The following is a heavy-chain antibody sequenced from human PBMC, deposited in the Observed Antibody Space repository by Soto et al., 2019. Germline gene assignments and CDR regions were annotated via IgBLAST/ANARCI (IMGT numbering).Heavy chain of an antibody. CDR2: IYYSGST. J-gene: IGHJ4*02. Sequence: QVQLQESGPGLVKPSETLSLTCTVSGGSISSYYWSWIRQPPGKGLEWIGYIYYSGSTNYNPSLKSRVTISVDTSKNQFSLKLSSVTAADTAVYYCVRVRMSTGQVDYWGQGTLVTVSS. V-gene: IGHV4-59*01. CDR3: VRVRMSTGQVDY. CDR1: GGSISSYY. D-gene: IGHD4-17*01.